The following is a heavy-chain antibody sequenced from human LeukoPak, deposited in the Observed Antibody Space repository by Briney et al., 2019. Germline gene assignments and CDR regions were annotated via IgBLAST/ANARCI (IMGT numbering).Heavy chain of an antibody. CDR2: INPNSGGT. CDR3: ARDSSPQDTAMGYDAFDI. CDR1: GYTFTGYY. Sequence: GASVKVSCKASGYTFTGYYMHWVRQAPGQGLEWMGWINPNSGGTNYAQKFQGRVTMTRDTSISTAYMELSRLRSDDTAVYYCARDSSPQDTAMGYDAFDIWGQGTMVTVSS. J-gene: IGHJ3*02. D-gene: IGHD5-18*01. V-gene: IGHV1-2*02.